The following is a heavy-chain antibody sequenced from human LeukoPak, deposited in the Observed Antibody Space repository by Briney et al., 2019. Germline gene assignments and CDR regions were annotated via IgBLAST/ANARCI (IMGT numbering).Heavy chain of an antibody. CDR3: ARGLASGYPPIPFDY. J-gene: IGHJ4*02. CDR2: ISSSGSTI. V-gene: IGHV3-48*03. CDR1: GFTFSSYE. Sequence: GGSLRLSCAASGFTFSSYEMNWVRQAPGKGLEWVSYISSSGSTIYYADSVKGRFTISRDNAKNSLYLQMNSLRAEDTAVYYCARGLASGYPPIPFDYWGQGTQVTVSS. D-gene: IGHD3-3*01.